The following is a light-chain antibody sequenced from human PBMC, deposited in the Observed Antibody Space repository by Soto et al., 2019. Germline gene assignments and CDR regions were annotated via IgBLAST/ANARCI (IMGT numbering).Light chain of an antibody. CDR2: AAS. CDR3: QQSYNTPLN. V-gene: IGKV1-39*01. CDR1: QSMFTY. Sequence: DSQMTQSPSSLSASVGDRVTISCRASQSMFTYLNWYQQKPGKAPKLLIYAASSLQSGVPSRFSGSGSGTAFTLTISSLQPEDSATYYCQQSYNTPLNFGGGTKVDIK. J-gene: IGKJ4*01.